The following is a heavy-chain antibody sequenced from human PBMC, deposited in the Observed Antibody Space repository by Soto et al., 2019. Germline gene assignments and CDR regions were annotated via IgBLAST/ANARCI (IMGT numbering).Heavy chain of an antibody. CDR3: ARHENPLDFYGSGSLAGFDY. CDR1: GGSISSYY. V-gene: IGHV4-59*08. J-gene: IGHJ4*02. Sequence: SETLSLTCTVSGGSISSYYWSWIRQPPGKGLEWIGYIYYSGSTNYNPSLKSRVTISVDTSKNQFSLKLSSVTAADTAVYYCARHENPLDFYGSGSLAGFDYWGQGTLVTVSS. D-gene: IGHD3-10*01. CDR2: IYYSGST.